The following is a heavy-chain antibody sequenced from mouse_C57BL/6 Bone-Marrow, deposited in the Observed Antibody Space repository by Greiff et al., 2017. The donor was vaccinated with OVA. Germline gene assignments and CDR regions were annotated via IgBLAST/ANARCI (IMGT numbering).Heavy chain of an antibody. CDR1: GFTFSDYG. CDR3: ARGGGAMDY. Sequence: EVHLVESGGGLVQPGGSLKLSCAASGFTFSDYGMAWVRQAPRKGPEWVAFISNLAYSIYYADTVTGRFTISRGNAKNSLYLEMSSLRSEDTAMYYCARGGGAMDYWGQGTSVTVSS. V-gene: IGHV5-15*01. CDR2: ISNLAYSI. J-gene: IGHJ4*01.